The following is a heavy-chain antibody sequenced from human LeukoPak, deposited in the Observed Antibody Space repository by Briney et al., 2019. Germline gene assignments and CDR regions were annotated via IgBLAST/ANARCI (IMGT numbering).Heavy chain of an antibody. V-gene: IGHV4-59*08. D-gene: IGHD6-6*01. CDR2: IYYSGST. CDR3: ASTSLAARGPNWFDP. CDR1: GGSISSYY. Sequence: SETLSLTCTVSGGSISSYYWSWIRQPPGKGLEWIGYIYYSGSTNYNPSLKSRVTISVDTSKNQFSLKLSSVTAADTAVYYCASTSLAARGPNWFDPWGQGTLVTVSS. J-gene: IGHJ5*02.